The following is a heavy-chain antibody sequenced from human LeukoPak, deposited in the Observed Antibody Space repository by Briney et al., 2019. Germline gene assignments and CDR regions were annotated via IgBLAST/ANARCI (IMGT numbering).Heavy chain of an antibody. CDR3: ASARRYYYDSSGYYPLEY. V-gene: IGHV1-69*04. D-gene: IGHD3-22*01. CDR1: GGTFSSYA. Sequence: GSSVKVSCKASGGTFSSYAISWVRQAPGQGLEWMGRIIPILGIANYAQKFQGRVTITADKSTSTAYMELSSLRSEDTAVYYCASARRYYYDSSGYYPLEYWAQGTLVTVSS. CDR2: IIPILGIA. J-gene: IGHJ4*02.